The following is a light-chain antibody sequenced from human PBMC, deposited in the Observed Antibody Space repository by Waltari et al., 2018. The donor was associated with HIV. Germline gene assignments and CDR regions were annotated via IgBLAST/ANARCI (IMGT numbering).Light chain of an antibody. CDR1: SSNIGRNY. V-gene: IGLV1-47*01. Sequence: QSVLTQPPSASGTPGQRVTISCSGSSSNIGRNYVYWYQQLPGTAPKLLIYRNNQRPSGVPDRCSGSKSGTSASLAISGLRSEDEADYYCAAWNDSLSGYVFGTGTKVTV. CDR3: AAWNDSLSGYV. CDR2: RNN. J-gene: IGLJ1*01.